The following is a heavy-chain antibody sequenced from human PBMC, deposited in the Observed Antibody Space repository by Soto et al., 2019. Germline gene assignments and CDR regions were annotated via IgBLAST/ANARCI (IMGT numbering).Heavy chain of an antibody. CDR1: GGSISSSSHY. CDR2: IYYSGST. J-gene: IGHJ6*02. D-gene: IGHD5-12*01. Sequence: SETLSLTCTVSGGSISSSSHYWGWIRQPPGKGLEWIGSIYYSGSTYYNPSLKSRVTISVDTSKNQFSLKLSSVTAADTAVYYCARRGSGGEFYYYYYGMDVWGQGTTVTVSS. V-gene: IGHV4-39*01. CDR3: ARRGSGGEFYYYYYGMDV.